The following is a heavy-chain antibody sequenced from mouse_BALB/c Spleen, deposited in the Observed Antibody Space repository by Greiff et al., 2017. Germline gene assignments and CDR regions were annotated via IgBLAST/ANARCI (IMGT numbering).Heavy chain of an antibody. D-gene: IGHD2-4*01. V-gene: IGHV1-82*01. CDR1: GYAFSSSW. J-gene: IGHJ3*01. CDR2: IYPGDGDT. Sequence: QVQLQQSGPELVKPGASVKISCKASGYAFSSSWMNWVKQRPGQGLEWIGRIYPGDGDTNYNGKFKGKATLTADKSSSTAYMQLSSLTSVDSAVYFCARIDYDGGFAYWGQGTLVTVSA. CDR3: ARIDYDGGFAY.